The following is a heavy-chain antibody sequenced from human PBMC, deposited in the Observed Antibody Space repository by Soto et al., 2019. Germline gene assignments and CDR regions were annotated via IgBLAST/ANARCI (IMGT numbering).Heavy chain of an antibody. V-gene: IGHV1-69*01. CDR2: IIPIFGTA. CDR3: ARDLGRRLLRGDRYYYGMDV. CDR1: AGTFSSYA. J-gene: IGHJ6*02. Sequence: QVQLVQSGAEVKKPGSSVKFSCKASAGTFSSYAISWVRQAPGQGLGWMGGIIPIFGTANYAQKFQGRVTITADESTSTAYMELSSLRSEDTAVYYCARDLGRRLLRGDRYYYGMDVWGQGTTVTVSS. D-gene: IGHD2-15*01.